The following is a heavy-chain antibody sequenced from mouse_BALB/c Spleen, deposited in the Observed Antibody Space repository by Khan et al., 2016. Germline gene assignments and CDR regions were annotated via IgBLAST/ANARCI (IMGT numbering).Heavy chain of an antibody. J-gene: IGHJ4*01. D-gene: IGHD3-1*01. CDR3: TSGLARDYALDC. Sequence: EVKLEVSGGGLVQPGGSMKLSCVASGFTFSNYWMNWVRQSPEKGLEWVAEIRLKSNNYATHYAESVKGRFTISRDDSKSSVYLRVTDLRAEDTGIYDRTSGLARDYALDCWGQGTAVTVSS. V-gene: IGHV6-6*02. CDR2: IRLKSNNYAT. CDR1: GFTFSNYW.